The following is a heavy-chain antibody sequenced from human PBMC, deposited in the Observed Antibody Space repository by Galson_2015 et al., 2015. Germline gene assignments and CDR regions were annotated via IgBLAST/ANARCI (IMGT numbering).Heavy chain of an antibody. V-gene: IGHV3-74*01. CDR1: GFTFSSYW. CDR3: VRVSGSREDAVDI. Sequence: SLRLSCAASGFTFSSYWMHWVRQAPGKGLVWVSRIGRDGSSISYADSVKGRFTISRDNAKNTLYLQMSSLRAEDTAVYYCVRVSGSREDAVDIWGQGTMVTVSS. D-gene: IGHD3-10*01. J-gene: IGHJ3*02. CDR2: IGRDGSSI.